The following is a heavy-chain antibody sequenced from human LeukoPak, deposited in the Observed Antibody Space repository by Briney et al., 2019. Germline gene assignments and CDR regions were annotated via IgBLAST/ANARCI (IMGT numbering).Heavy chain of an antibody. Sequence: GGSLGLSCAASGFTVGYNYMTWVRQAPGKGLEWVSAIYDGGGTYYADSVKGRFTMSRDNSKSTLYLQMNSLRADDTAVYYCARGYSSPMGGQGILVTVSS. CDR1: GFTVGYNY. CDR3: ARGYSSPM. CDR2: IYDGGGT. D-gene: IGHD6-13*01. J-gene: IGHJ4*02. V-gene: IGHV3-53*01.